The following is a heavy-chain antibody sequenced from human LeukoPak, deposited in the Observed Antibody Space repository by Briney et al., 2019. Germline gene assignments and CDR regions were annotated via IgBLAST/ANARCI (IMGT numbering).Heavy chain of an antibody. CDR3: ATGYYGSGRPSDMGY. CDR2: FDPEDGET. Sequence: ASVKVSCKASGYTLTELSMHWVRQAPGKGLEWMGGFDPEDGETIYAQKFQGRVTMTEDTSTDTAYMELSSLRSEDTAVYHCATGYYGSGRPSDMGYWGQGTLVTVSS. J-gene: IGHJ4*02. V-gene: IGHV1-24*01. CDR1: GYTLTELS. D-gene: IGHD3-10*01.